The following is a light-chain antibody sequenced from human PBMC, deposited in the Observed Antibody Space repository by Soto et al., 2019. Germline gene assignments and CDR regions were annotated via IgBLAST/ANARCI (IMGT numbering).Light chain of an antibody. J-gene: IGKJ5*01. CDR2: DAS. CDR3: QQRSNWPPKIT. CDR1: QSVSNY. Sequence: EIVVTQCPGTLYLSSGEGATLSCRASQSVSNYLAWYQQKPGQAPRLLIYDASNRATGIPARFSGSGSGTDFTLTISSLEPEDFAVYYCQQRSNWPPKITSGQGTRLEIK. V-gene: IGKV3-11*01.